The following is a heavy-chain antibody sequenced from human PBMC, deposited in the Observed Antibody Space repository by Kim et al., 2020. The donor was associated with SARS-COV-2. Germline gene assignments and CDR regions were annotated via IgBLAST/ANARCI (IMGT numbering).Heavy chain of an antibody. Sequence: SETLSLTCTVSGGSISSYYWSWIRQPPGKGLEWIGYIYYSGSTNYNPSLKSRVTISVDTSTNQFSLKLSSVTAADTAVYYCARNGGYSSSWYDAFDIWGQGTMVTVSS. CDR3: ARNGGYSSSWYDAFDI. V-gene: IGHV4-59*01. CDR1: GGSISSYY. J-gene: IGHJ3*02. CDR2: IYYSGST. D-gene: IGHD6-13*01.